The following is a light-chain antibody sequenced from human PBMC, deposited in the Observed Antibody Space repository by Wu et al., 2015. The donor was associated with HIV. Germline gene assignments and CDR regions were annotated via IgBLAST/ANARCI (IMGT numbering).Light chain of an antibody. V-gene: IGKV3-20*01. CDR1: QSVSSSY. J-gene: IGKJ3*01. CDR2: GAS. CDR3: QQYGSSPFT. Sequence: EIVLTQSPGTLSLSPGERATLSCRASQSVSSSYLAWYQQKPGQAPRLLIYGASSRATGIPDRFSGSGSGTDFTLTISRLEPEDFAVYYCQQYGSSPFTFGPGPKWI.